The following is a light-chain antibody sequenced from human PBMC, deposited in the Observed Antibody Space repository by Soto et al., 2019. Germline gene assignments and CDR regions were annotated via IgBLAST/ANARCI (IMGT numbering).Light chain of an antibody. CDR1: QSISTW. J-gene: IGKJ2*01. CDR2: KAI. CDR3: QRYNDFQYV. Sequence: DIHMTQSPSTLSASVGDRVTITCRASQSISTWLAWYQQKPGKAPKLLIYKAINLQRGVPSRFSGSGSGTEFSLTISGLQPDDFATYYCQRYNDFQYVFGQGTKLEMK. V-gene: IGKV1-5*03.